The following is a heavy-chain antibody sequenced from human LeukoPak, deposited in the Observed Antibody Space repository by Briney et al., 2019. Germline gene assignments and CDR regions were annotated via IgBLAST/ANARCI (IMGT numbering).Heavy chain of an antibody. J-gene: IGHJ4*02. CDR2: IWYDGSNK. Sequence: PGRSLRLSCAASGFTFSSYGMHWVRQAPGKGLEWVAVIWYDGSNKYYADSVKGRFTISRDNSKNTLYLQMNSLRAEDTAVYYCARDYGSGSHMGYYFDYWGQGTLVTVSS. CDR1: GFTFSSYG. D-gene: IGHD3-10*01. CDR3: ARDYGSGSHMGYYFDY. V-gene: IGHV3-33*01.